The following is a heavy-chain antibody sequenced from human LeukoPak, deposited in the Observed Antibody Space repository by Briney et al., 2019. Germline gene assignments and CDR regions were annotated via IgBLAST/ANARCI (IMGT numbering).Heavy chain of an antibody. J-gene: IGHJ4*02. CDR2: ISSSSSII. CDR3: ARDRFGDGYNYFDY. Sequence: GGSLRLSCAASGFTFSTYSMNWVRQAPGKGLEWVSFISSSSSIIYYADSVKGRFTISRDNAKNSLYLQMNSLRDEDTAVYYCARDRFGDGYNYFDYWGQGTLVTVSS. CDR1: GFTFSTYS. D-gene: IGHD5-24*01. V-gene: IGHV3-48*02.